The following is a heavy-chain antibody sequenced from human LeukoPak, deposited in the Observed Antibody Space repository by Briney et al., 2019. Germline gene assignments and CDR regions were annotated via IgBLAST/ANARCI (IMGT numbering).Heavy chain of an antibody. V-gene: IGHV3-21*01. CDR2: ISTSSSQK. CDR1: GFTLSSYS. CDR3: ARVGLLVNGAFDI. J-gene: IGHJ3*02. D-gene: IGHD2-8*01. Sequence: PGGSLRLSCAASGFTLSSYSMNWVRQAPGKGLQWVSSISTSSSQKNYADSVKGRFSISRDNANNSLFLQMNSLRGDDTALYYCARVGLLVNGAFDIWGQGTMVTVAS.